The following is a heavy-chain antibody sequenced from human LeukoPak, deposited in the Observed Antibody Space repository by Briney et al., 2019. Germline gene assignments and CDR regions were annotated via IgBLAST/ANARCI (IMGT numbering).Heavy chain of an antibody. D-gene: IGHD6-19*01. J-gene: IGHJ4*02. CDR1: GFTFSKHW. Sequence: PGGSLRLSCVASGFTFSKHWMSWVRQAPGKGLEWVANINQDGGEKVSVDSVKGRFTISRDNAKNSLYLQMNSLRAEDTAVYYCAKVGVAGFDYWGQGTLVTVSS. V-gene: IGHV3-7*01. CDR3: AKVGVAGFDY. CDR2: INQDGGEK.